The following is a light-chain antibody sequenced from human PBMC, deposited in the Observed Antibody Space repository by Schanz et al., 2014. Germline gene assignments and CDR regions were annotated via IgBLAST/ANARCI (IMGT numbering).Light chain of an antibody. CDR3: SSNGGVNIYV. CDR2: DVS. CDR1: NSDVAAYNS. Sequence: QSVLTQPASVSGSPGQSITISCTGSNSDVAAYNSISWYQQHPGKAPRLLIYDVSHRPSGVSNRFSGSKSGYTASLTVSGLQAEDEADYYCSSNGGVNIYVFGTGTKLTVL. J-gene: IGLJ1*01. V-gene: IGLV2-14*03.